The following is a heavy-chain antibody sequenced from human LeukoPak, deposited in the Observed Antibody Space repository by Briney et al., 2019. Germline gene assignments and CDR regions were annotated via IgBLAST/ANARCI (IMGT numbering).Heavy chain of an antibody. CDR3: ATVADFGDYYFDY. Sequence: GGSLRLSCASSGLNVSRNYMSWVRQAPGKGPQWVSVIYAVYSGATIHYADSVKGRLTISRDNSKNTLFLQMDSLRAEDTAVYHCATVADFGDYYFDYWGQGTLVTVSS. CDR2: IYAVYSGATI. J-gene: IGHJ4*02. CDR1: GLNVSRNY. D-gene: IGHD4-17*01. V-gene: IGHV3-53*01.